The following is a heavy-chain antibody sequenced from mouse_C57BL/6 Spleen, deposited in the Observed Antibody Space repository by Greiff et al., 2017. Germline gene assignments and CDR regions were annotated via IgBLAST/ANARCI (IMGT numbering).Heavy chain of an antibody. D-gene: IGHD1-1*01. V-gene: IGHV1-7*01. CDR2: INPSSGYT. CDR1: GYTFTSYW. CDR3: ARSYTTLVATDYAMDY. Sequence: VQLQQSGAELAKPGASVKLSCKASGYTFTSYWMHWVKQRPGQGLEWIGYINPSSGYTKYNQKFKDKATLTADKSSSTAYMQLSSLTYEYSAVYYCARSYTTLVATDYAMDYWGQGTSVTVSS. J-gene: IGHJ4*01.